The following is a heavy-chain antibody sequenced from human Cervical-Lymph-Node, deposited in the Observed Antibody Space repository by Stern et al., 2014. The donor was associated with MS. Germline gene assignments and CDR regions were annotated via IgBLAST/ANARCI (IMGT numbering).Heavy chain of an antibody. CDR2: IWYDGSNT. Sequence: DQLVESGGGVVQPGRSLRLSCAASGFTFSSSGMHWVRQAPGQGLEWLAIIWYDGSNTYYADSVKGRFTISRDNSKNTLYLQMNSLRAEDTAVYYCAREGGNTAEYFQHWGQGTLVTVSS. D-gene: IGHD4-23*01. CDR3: AREGGNTAEYFQH. V-gene: IGHV3-33*01. CDR1: GFTFSSSG. J-gene: IGHJ1*01.